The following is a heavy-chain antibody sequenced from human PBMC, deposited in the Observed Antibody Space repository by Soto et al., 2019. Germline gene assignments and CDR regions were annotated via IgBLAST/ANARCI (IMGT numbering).Heavy chain of an antibody. V-gene: IGHV3-7*03. D-gene: IGHD3-3*01. CDR3: ARDNVADEYDFWSRSQRLYAFGV. CDR2: IKQDGSEK. Sequence: PWGSLRLSCAASRFTFSNYWLHWVRQAPGKGLGWVANIKQDGSEKYYGDSVKGRYTISRDNVKNSLYLYMNSLRAEDTAVYYSARDNVADEYDFWSRSQRLYAFGVWGQGTMVTV. CDR1: RFTFSNYW. J-gene: IGHJ3*01.